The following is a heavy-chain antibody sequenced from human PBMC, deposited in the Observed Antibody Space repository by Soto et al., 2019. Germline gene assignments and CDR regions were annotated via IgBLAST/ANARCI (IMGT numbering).Heavy chain of an antibody. Sequence: PGGSLRLSCAASGFTFNNYDMSWVRQAPGKGLEWVSTISGSGGSTYYTDFVKGRFTISRDNSKNTLYLQMNNLRADDTAVYFCAKQPDARSAFYYWSQGTSVTGSS. CDR1: GFTFNNYD. J-gene: IGHJ4*02. CDR2: ISGSGGST. V-gene: IGHV3-23*01. D-gene: IGHD2-15*01. CDR3: AKQPDARSAFYY.